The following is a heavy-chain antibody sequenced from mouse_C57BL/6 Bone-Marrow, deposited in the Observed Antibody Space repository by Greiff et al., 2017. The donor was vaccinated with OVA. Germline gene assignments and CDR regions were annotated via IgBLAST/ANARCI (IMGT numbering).Heavy chain of an antibody. Sequence: EVKLVESGGGLVKPGGSLKLSCAASGFTFSDYGMHWVRQAPEKGLEWVAYISSGSSTIYYADTVKGRFTISRDNAKNTLFLQMTSLRSEDTAMYYCARALGDGVPLDYWGQGTSVTVSS. D-gene: IGHD5-1*01. CDR2: ISSGSSTI. CDR3: ARALGDGVPLDY. V-gene: IGHV5-17*01. J-gene: IGHJ4*01. CDR1: GFTFSDYG.